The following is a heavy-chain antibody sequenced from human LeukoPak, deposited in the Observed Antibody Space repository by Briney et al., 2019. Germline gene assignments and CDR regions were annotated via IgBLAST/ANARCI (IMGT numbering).Heavy chain of an antibody. J-gene: IGHJ4*02. Sequence: PGGSLRLSCAASGFAVSTNYMSWVRQAPGKGLEWVSVIFSGDNTYYSDSVKGRFTISRDNSKNTLNLQMNSLRAEDTAVYYCARDHGRGYCSSTSCYPGVDYWGQGTLVTVSS. CDR2: IFSGDNT. CDR3: ARDHGRGYCSSTSCYPGVDY. CDR1: GFAVSTNY. D-gene: IGHD2-2*01. V-gene: IGHV3-53*01.